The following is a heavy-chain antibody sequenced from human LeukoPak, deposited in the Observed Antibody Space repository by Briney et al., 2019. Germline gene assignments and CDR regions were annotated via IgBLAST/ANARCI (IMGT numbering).Heavy chain of an antibody. D-gene: IGHD6-19*01. CDR3: ARHSPTGWYYFDS. CDR2: VFTSGTT. J-gene: IGHJ4*02. CDR1: GDSMTTFD. Sequence: SETLSLTCSVSGDSMTTFDWSWIRQPAGKGLEWVGQVFTSGTTAYSASLKSRLTISLDKSNNQVSLNLISVTAADTALYYCARHSPTGWYYFDSWGQGALVIVSS. V-gene: IGHV4-4*07.